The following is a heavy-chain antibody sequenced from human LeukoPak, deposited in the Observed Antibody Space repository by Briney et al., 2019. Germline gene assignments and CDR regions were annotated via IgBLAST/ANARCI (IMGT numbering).Heavy chain of an antibody. CDR1: GGSFSGYY. D-gene: IGHD5-18*01. CDR3: ARTTEGGYTYGYFYYYYMDV. CDR2: INHSGST. V-gene: IGHV4-34*01. Sequence: ETLSLTCAVYGGSFSGYYWSWIRQPPGKGLEWIGEINHSGSTNYNPSLKSRVTISVDTSKNQFSLKLTSVTAADTAVYYCARTTEGGYTYGYFYYYYMDVWGKGTTVTISS. J-gene: IGHJ6*03.